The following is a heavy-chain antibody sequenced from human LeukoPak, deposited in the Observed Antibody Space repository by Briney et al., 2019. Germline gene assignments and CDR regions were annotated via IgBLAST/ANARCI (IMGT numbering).Heavy chain of an antibody. D-gene: IGHD5-24*01. J-gene: IGHJ6*02. Sequence: ASVKVSCKASGYTFTSYFIHWVRQAPGQGLEWMGWINPNSGGANFAQNFQGRVTMTRDTSISTAYLELSSLTSDDTAVYYCAPTKSVQNYYYYGLDVWGQGTTVTVSS. CDR3: APTKSVQNYYYYGLDV. V-gene: IGHV1-2*02. CDR2: INPNSGGA. CDR1: GYTFTSYF.